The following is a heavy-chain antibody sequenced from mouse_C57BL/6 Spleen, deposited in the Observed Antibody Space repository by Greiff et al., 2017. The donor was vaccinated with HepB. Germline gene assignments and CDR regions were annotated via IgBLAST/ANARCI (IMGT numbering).Heavy chain of an antibody. CDR1: GYTFTSYT. CDR3: ARHYYGSSYGYFDV. V-gene: IGHV1-4*01. CDR2: INPSSGYT. Sequence: VQRVESGAELARPGASVKMSCKASGYTFTSYTMHWVKQRPGQGLEWIGYINPSSGYTKYNQKFKDKATLTADKSSSTAYMQLSSLTSEDSAVYYCARHYYGSSYGYFDVWGTGTTVTVSS. J-gene: IGHJ1*03. D-gene: IGHD1-1*01.